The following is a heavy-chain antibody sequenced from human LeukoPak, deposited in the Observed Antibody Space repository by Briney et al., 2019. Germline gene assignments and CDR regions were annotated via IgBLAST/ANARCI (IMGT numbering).Heavy chain of an antibody. CDR2: IYYSGST. CDR3: ARVGARSSGYYYLGAFDI. Sequence: PSETLSLTCTVSGGSISSYYWSWIRQPPGKGLEWIGYIYYSGSTNYNPSLKSRVTISVDTSKNQFSLKLSSVTAAHTAVYYCARVGARSSGYYYLGAFDIWGQGAMVTASS. CDR1: GGSISSYY. V-gene: IGHV4-59*01. J-gene: IGHJ3*02. D-gene: IGHD3-22*01.